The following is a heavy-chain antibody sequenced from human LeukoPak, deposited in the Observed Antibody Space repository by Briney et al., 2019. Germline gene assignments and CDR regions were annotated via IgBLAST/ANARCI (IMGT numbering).Heavy chain of an antibody. CDR1: GFTFNSYG. Sequence: PGGSLRLSCAASGFTFNSYGMHWVRQAPGKGLEWVAVIWYDGSNKYYADSVKGRFTISRDSSKNTLYLQMNSLRAEDTAVYYCAKDHRRYCSGGSSGGIDYWGQGTLVTVSS. CDR3: AKDHRRYCSGGSSGGIDY. D-gene: IGHD2-15*01. CDR2: IWYDGSNK. V-gene: IGHV3-33*06. J-gene: IGHJ4*02.